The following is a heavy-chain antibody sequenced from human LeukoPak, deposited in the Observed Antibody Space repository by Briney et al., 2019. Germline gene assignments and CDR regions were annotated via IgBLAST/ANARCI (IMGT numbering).Heavy chain of an antibody. V-gene: IGHV4-59*01. J-gene: IGHJ4*02. CDR1: GGSISDYY. CDR3: ARLSSSGWLFDY. D-gene: IGHD6-19*01. Sequence: SETLSLTCTVSGGSISDYYWSWIRQPPGKGLEWIGYIYYTGSTNYNPSLKSRVTISVDTSKNQFSLKLSSVTAADTAVYYCARLSSSGWLFDYWGQGTLVTVSS. CDR2: IYYTGST.